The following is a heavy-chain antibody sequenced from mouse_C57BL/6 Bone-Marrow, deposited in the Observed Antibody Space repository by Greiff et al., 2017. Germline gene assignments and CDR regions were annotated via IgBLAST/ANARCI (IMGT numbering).Heavy chain of an antibody. D-gene: IGHD1-1*01. Sequence: QVQLQQSGAELARPGASVKLSCKASGYTFTSYGISWVKQRTGQGLEWIGEIYPRSGNTYYNEKFKGKATLTAEKSSSSAYMELRSLTSEDSAVYFCARRGDYYGSSPYYFDYWGQGTTLTVSS. CDR2: IYPRSGNT. J-gene: IGHJ2*01. CDR1: GYTFTSYG. CDR3: ARRGDYYGSSPYYFDY. V-gene: IGHV1-81*01.